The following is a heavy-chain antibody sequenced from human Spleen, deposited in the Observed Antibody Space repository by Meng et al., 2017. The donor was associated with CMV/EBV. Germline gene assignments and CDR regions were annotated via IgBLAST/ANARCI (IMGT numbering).Heavy chain of an antibody. CDR3: ARDETSITMVRGVIDY. Sequence: GGSLRLSCAASGFTFSDYYMSWIRQAPGKGLEWVSYISSSGSTIYYADSVKGRFTISRDNAKNSLYLQMNSLRAEDTAVYYCARDETSITMVRGVIDYWGQGTLVTVSS. CDR2: ISSSGSTI. V-gene: IGHV3-11*01. J-gene: IGHJ4*02. CDR1: GFTFSDYY. D-gene: IGHD3-10*01.